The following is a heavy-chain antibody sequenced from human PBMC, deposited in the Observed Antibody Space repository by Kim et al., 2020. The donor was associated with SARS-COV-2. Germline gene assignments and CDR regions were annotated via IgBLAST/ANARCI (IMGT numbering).Heavy chain of an antibody. J-gene: IGHJ5*02. D-gene: IGHD6-13*01. CDR2: IYSGGST. CDR3: ARDRADNWFDP. Sequence: GGSLRLSCAASGFSVSTNYMSWVRQAPGKGLEWVSVIYSGGSTYYADSVKGRFTISRDNSKNTVYFQMNSLRAEDTAVYYCARDRADNWFDPWGQGTLVT. CDR1: GFSVSTNY. V-gene: IGHV3-53*01.